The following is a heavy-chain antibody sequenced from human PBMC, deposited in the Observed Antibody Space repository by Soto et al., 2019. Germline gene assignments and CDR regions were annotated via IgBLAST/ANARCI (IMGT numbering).Heavy chain of an antibody. CDR3: AKRSGWFDY. V-gene: IGHV4-4*07. J-gene: IGHJ4*02. D-gene: IGHD6-19*01. CDR2: IYTTTGST. CDR1: GGSFSGYY. Sequence: SETLSLTCTVSGGSFSGYYWSWIRQPSGKGLEWIGRIYTTTGSTTYNPSLNSRLTMSVDTSKNLFFLNLKSVTAADTAVYYCAKRSGWFDYWGQGILVTLSS.